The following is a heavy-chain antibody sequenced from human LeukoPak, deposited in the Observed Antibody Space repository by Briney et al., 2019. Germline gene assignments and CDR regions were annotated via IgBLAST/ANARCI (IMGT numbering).Heavy chain of an antibody. CDR2: ISSSGSTI. D-gene: IGHD3-3*01. CDR1: GFTFSYYS. Sequence: GGSLRLSCAASGFTFSYYSMNWVRQAPGKGLEWVSYISSSGSTIYYADSVKGRFTISRDNAKNSLYLQMNSLRAEDTAVYYCARVVTIFGVVIISLRPQPPDYWGQGTLVTVSS. CDR3: ARVVTIFGVVIISLRPQPPDY. V-gene: IGHV3-48*04. J-gene: IGHJ4*02.